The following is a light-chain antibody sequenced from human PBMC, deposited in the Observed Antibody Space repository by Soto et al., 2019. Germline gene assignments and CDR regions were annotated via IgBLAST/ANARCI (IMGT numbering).Light chain of an antibody. V-gene: IGKV1-5*01. Sequence: DIQMTQSPSTLSAFVGDRVTITCRASQSIGRWLAWYQQKPGKAPKLLIYDASSLESGVPSRFSGSGSGTEFTLTISSLQPDDFATYYCQQYNTYSPERTFGQGTKVAVK. CDR3: QQYNTYSPERT. CDR1: QSIGRW. J-gene: IGKJ1*01. CDR2: DAS.